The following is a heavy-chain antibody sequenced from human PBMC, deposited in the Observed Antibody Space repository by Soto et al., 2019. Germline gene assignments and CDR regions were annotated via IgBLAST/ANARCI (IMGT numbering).Heavy chain of an antibody. Sequence: QVQLVQSGTEVKKPGSSVKVSCKASGGTFRSNAISWVRQAPGQGLEWMGGLIHIFGTKNYAQKYQGRVTITADESASTDYMEMSSLRYDDTAVYYCASLHSFYYGSGYGMTVWGQGTTFTVSS. CDR3: ASLHSFYYGSGYGMTV. CDR2: LIHIFGTK. D-gene: IGHD3-10*01. V-gene: IGHV1-69*01. CDR1: GGTFRSNA. J-gene: IGHJ6*02.